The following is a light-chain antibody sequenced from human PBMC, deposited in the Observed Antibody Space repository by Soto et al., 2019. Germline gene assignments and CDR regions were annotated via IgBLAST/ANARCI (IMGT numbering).Light chain of an antibody. CDR2: AAS. J-gene: IGKJ2*02. CDR3: QQSYMSPRT. Sequence: DIQMTQSPSSLSASVGDRVTITCRASQHIGAYLNWFQQKPGKAPQLLIYAASTLQTGVPSRFSGSGSGTDFTLSISSLQPEDFATYYCQQSYMSPRTFGQGTKLERK. CDR1: QHIGAY. V-gene: IGKV1-39*01.